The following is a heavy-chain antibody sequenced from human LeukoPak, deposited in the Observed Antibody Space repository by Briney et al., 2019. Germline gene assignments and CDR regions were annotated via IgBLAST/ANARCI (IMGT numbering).Heavy chain of an antibody. CDR1: GGSISSYY. J-gene: IGHJ4*02. CDR2: IYYSGST. Sequence: SETLSLTCTVSGGSISSYYWSWIRQPPGKGLEWIGYIYYSGSTNYNPSLKSRVTISVDTSKNQFSLKLSSVTAADTAVYYCARATSGVLLWFGATDYWGQGTLVTVSS. D-gene: IGHD3-10*01. V-gene: IGHV4-59*01. CDR3: ARATSGVLLWFGATDY.